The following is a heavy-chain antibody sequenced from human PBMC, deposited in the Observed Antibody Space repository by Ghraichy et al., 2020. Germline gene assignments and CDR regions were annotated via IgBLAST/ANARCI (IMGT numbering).Heavy chain of an antibody. CDR3: ARGRLACIDY. CDR2: INHSGST. V-gene: IGHV4-34*01. D-gene: IGHD2-15*01. CDR1: GGSFSGYY. J-gene: IGHJ4*02. Sequence: ETLSLTCAVYGGSFSGYYWSWIRQPPGKGLEWIGEINHSGSTNYNPSLKSRVTISVDTSKNQFSLKLSSVTAADTAVYYCARGRLACIDYWGQGTLVTVSS.